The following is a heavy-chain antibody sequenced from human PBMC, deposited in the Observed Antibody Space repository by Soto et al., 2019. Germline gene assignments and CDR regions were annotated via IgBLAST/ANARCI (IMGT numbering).Heavy chain of an antibody. V-gene: IGHV4-34*01. Sequence: QVPLQQWGAGLLKPSETLSLTCAVYGGAFSGYYWSWIRQPPGKGLEWLGEIKHTGITNYNPSLKSRVTISVDTSKNPVSLKGSSVTAADSAVYYCARTAGESGCWYVYWGKGTLVTVSS. D-gene: IGHD3-10*01. CDR1: GGAFSGYY. CDR3: ARTAGESGCWYVY. CDR2: IKHTGIT. J-gene: IGHJ4*02.